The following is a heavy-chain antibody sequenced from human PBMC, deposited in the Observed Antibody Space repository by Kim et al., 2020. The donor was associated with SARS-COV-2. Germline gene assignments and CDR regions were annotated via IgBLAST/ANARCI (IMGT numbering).Heavy chain of an antibody. V-gene: IGHV3-30*18. CDR2: VSHDGNDI. CDR1: TMSFTTYG. CDR3: AKDTGDGAAGDFYGMDV. D-gene: IGHD6-19*01. J-gene: IGHJ6*02. Sequence: GGSLRLSCGDSTMSFTTYGMHWVRQAPGRGLEWVGAVSHDGNDIYYADSVKGRFTLSRDISTNTVYLQLDSLRPEDTAVYYCAKDTGDGAAGDFYGMDVWGQETTVTVS.